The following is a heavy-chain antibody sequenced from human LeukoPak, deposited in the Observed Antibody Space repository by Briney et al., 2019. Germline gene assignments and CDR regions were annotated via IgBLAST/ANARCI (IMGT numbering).Heavy chain of an antibody. V-gene: IGHV3-33*01. CDR3: ARDPGDDYGDYYWYFDL. J-gene: IGHJ2*01. CDR1: GFTFSSYG. CDR2: IWYDGSNK. Sequence: QPGGSLRLSCAASGFTFSSYGMHWVRQALGKGLEWVAVIWYDGSNKYYADSVKGRFTISRDNSKNTLYLQMNSLRAEDTAVYYCARDPGDDYGDYYWYFDLWGRGTLVTVSS. D-gene: IGHD4-17*01.